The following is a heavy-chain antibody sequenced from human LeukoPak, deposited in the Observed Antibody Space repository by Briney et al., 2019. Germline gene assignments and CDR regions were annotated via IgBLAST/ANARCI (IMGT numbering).Heavy chain of an antibody. Sequence: ASVKVSCKASGGTFSSYAISWVRQAPGQGLEWMGGIIPIFGTANYAQKFQGRVTITADESTSAAYMELSSLRSEDTAVYYCAGQTYYYGSGSYSSWGQGTLVTVSS. CDR3: AGQTYYYGSGSYSS. CDR2: IIPIFGTA. J-gene: IGHJ4*02. V-gene: IGHV1-69*13. CDR1: GGTFSSYA. D-gene: IGHD3-10*01.